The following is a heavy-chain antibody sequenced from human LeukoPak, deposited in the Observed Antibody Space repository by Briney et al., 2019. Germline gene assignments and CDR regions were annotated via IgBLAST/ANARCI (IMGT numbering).Heavy chain of an antibody. CDR3: ARAIYSNPLYYYYYMDV. CDR1: GYTFTTYG. CDR2: ISAYNGNT. D-gene: IGHD4-11*01. J-gene: IGHJ6*03. Sequence: GASVKVSCKASGYTFTTYGISWVRQAPGQGLEWMGWISAYNGNTNYAQNFQGRVTMTTDTSTSTAYMELSSLRSEDTAVYYCARAIYSNPLYYYYYMDVWGKGTTVTVSS. V-gene: IGHV1-18*01.